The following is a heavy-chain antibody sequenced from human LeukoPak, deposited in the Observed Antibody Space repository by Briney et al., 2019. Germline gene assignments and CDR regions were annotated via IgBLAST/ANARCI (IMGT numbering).Heavy chain of an antibody. CDR1: GFTASSNY. J-gene: IGHJ6*02. Sequence: PGGSLRLSCAASGFTASSNYMSWVRQAPGKGLEWVSVIYSGGSTDYADSVKGRFTISRENSKNTLYLQMNSLRAEDTAVYYCAREGYSGYPGYYYYGMDVWGQGTTVTVSS. V-gene: IGHV3-53*01. D-gene: IGHD5-12*01. CDR2: IYSGGST. CDR3: AREGYSGYPGYYYYGMDV.